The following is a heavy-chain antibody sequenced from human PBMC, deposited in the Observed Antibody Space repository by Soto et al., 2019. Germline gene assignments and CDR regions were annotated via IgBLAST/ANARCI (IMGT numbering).Heavy chain of an antibody. CDR3: ARGYSSSPWFDP. CDR1: GASISSYY. D-gene: IGHD6-13*01. V-gene: IGHV4-59*01. CDR2: IYDSGST. J-gene: IGHJ5*02. Sequence: SETLSLTCTVSGASISSYYWSWIRQPPGKGLELIGYIYDSGSTHYNPSLKSRVTISVDTSKNQFSLKLSSVTAADTAVYYCARGYSSSPWFDPWGQGTLVTVSS.